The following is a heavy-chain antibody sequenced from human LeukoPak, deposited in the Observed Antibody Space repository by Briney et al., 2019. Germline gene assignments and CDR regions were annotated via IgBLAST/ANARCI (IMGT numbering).Heavy chain of an antibody. Sequence: ASVTVSFKASGYTFTGYYMHWVRQAPGQGLEWMGWINPNSGGTNYAQKLQGRVTMTRDTSISATYMELRTLTSDDTAVYYCARGTRGSYSSIHDWGQGTLVTVSS. CDR2: INPNSGGT. V-gene: IGHV1-2*02. J-gene: IGHJ4*02. D-gene: IGHD1-26*01. CDR3: ARGTRGSYSSIHD. CDR1: GYTFTGYY.